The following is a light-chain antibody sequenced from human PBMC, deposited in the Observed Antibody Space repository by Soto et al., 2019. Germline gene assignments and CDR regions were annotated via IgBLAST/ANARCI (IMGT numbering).Light chain of an antibody. CDR2: GAS. CDR3: QQRSIWPLT. Sequence: EIVMTQSPATLSVSPGERATLSCRASQSIRSNLAWYQQKPGQAPRLLIYGASSRAAGVPARFSGRGSGTDFTLTINSLEPEDFAVYHCQQRSIWPLTFGGGTRVE. CDR1: QSIRSN. J-gene: IGKJ4*01. V-gene: IGKV3-11*01.